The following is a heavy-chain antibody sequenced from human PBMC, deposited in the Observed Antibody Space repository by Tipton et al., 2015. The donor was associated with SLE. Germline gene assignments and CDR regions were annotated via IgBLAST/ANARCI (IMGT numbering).Heavy chain of an antibody. CDR3: ARGPSSSGGSCYDH. CDR2: INHSGST. J-gene: IGHJ4*02. V-gene: IGHV4-34*01. Sequence: TLSLTCTVSGGSISSYYWSWIRQPPGKGLEWIGEINHSGSTNYNPSLKSRVTISVDTSKNQFSLKLSSVTAADTAVYYCARGPSSSGGSCYDHWGQGTLVAVSS. CDR1: GGSISSYY. D-gene: IGHD2-15*01.